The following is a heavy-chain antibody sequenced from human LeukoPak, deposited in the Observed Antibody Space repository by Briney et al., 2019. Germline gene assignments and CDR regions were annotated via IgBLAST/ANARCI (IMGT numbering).Heavy chain of an antibody. J-gene: IGHJ4*02. CDR2: IIPILGIA. D-gene: IGHD3-3*01. Sequence: GASVKVSCTASGGTFSSYAISWVRQAPGQGLEWMGRIIPILGIANYAQKFQGRVTITADKSTSTAYMELSSLRSEDTAVYYCARGSYYDFWSGYYPDYWGQGTLVTVSS. CDR1: GGTFSSYA. V-gene: IGHV1-69*04. CDR3: ARGSYYDFWSGYYPDY.